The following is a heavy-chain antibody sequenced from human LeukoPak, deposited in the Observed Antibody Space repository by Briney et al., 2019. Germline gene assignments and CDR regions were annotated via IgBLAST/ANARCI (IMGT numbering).Heavy chain of an antibody. CDR1: GGTFSSYA. CDR2: IIPILGIA. CDR3: ARGPKSGRYHY. J-gene: IGHJ4*02. D-gene: IGHD3-3*01. Sequence: SVKVSCKASGGTFSSYAISWVRQAPGQGLEWMGRIIPILGIANYAQKFQGRVTITADKSTSTAYMELSSLRSEDTAVYYCARGPKSGRYHYWGQGTLVTVSS. V-gene: IGHV1-69*04.